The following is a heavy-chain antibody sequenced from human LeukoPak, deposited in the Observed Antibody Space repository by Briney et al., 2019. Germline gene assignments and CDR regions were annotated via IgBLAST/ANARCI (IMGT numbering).Heavy chain of an antibody. Sequence: GGSLRLSCEASGFTFSSYAMHWVRQAPGQGLEWMGWINPNSGGTNYAQKFQGRVTMTRDTSISTAYMELSRLRSDDTAVYYXXXXTGEGYSYGRYYFDYWGQGTLVTVSS. CDR3: XXXTGEGYSYGRYYFDY. V-gene: IGHV1-2*02. D-gene: IGHD5-18*01. CDR2: INPNSGGT. J-gene: IGHJ4*02. CDR1: GFTFSSYA.